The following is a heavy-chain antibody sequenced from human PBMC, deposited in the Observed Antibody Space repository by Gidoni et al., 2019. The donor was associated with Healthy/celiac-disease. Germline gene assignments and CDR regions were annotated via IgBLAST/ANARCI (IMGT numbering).Heavy chain of an antibody. Sequence: QVQLVESGGGVVQPGFTFSSYGMHWVRQAPGKGLEWVAVISYDGSNKYYADSVKGRFTISRDNSKNTLYLQMNSLRAEDTAVYYCAKQGIAARPLYFDYWGQGTLVTVSS. CDR1: FTFSSYG. D-gene: IGHD6-6*01. CDR2: ISYDGSNK. CDR3: AKQGIAARPLYFDY. V-gene: IGHV3-30*18. J-gene: IGHJ4*02.